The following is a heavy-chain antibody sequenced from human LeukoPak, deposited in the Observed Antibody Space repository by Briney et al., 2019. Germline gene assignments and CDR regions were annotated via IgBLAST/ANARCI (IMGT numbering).Heavy chain of an antibody. J-gene: IGHJ4*02. V-gene: IGHV4-4*09. Sequence: PSETLSLTCAVFGGSFSGYYWSWIRQPPGKGLEWIGYIYTSGSTNYNPSLKSRVTISVDTSKNQFSLKLSSVTAADTAVYYCARRGGSYGDYYFDYWGQGTLVTVSS. CDR2: IYTSGST. D-gene: IGHD1-26*01. CDR3: ARRGGSYGDYYFDY. CDR1: GGSFSGYY.